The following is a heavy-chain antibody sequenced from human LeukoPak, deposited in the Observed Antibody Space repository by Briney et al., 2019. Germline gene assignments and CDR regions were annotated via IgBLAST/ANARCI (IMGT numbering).Heavy chain of an antibody. D-gene: IGHD6-6*01. CDR1: GGSFSDYY. CDR3: ARGHGPSSSSIRNYGLDV. Sequence: SETLSLTCAVYGGSFSDYYWSWIRQPPGKGLEWIGEINHSGSTNYSPSLKSRVTISLDTSKNQFSLKMSSVTAADTAVYYCARGHGPSSSSIRNYGLDVWGQGTTVTVSS. CDR2: INHSGST. J-gene: IGHJ6*02. V-gene: IGHV4-34*01.